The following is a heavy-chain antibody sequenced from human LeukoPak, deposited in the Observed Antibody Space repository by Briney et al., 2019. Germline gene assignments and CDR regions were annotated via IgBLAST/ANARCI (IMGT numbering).Heavy chain of an antibody. J-gene: IGHJ6*02. V-gene: IGHV3-30*18. Sequence: TGGSLRLSCAASGFTFSSYGMHWVRQAPGKGLEWVAVISYDGSNKYYADSVKGRFTISRDNSKNTLYLQMNSLRAEDTAVYYCAKEVVATIIFYYYYGMDVWGQGTTVTVSS. CDR3: AKEVVATIIFYYYYGMDV. CDR2: ISYDGSNK. CDR1: GFTFSSYG. D-gene: IGHD5-12*01.